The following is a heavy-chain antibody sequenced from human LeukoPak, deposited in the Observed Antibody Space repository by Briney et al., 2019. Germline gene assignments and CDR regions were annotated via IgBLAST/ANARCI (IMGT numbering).Heavy chain of an antibody. CDR2: IYYSGST. CDR3: ARDLGDYYGSGSYSAFDI. J-gene: IGHJ3*02. V-gene: IGHV4-59*01. D-gene: IGHD3-10*01. CDR1: GGSSSSYY. Sequence: SETLSLTCTVSGGSSSSYYWSWIRQPPGKGLEWIGNIYYSGSTNYNPSLKSRVTISVDTSKNQVSLKLSSVTAADTAVYYCARDLGDYYGSGSYSAFDIWGQGTMVTVSS.